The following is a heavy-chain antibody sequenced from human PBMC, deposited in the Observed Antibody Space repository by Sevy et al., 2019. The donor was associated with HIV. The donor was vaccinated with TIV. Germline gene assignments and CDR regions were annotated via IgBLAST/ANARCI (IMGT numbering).Heavy chain of an antibody. CDR3: ARFYDY. CDR2: ISSTGNTI. V-gene: IGHV3-21*01. J-gene: IGHJ4*02. Sequence: GGSLRLSCATSGFTFNIYSMNWVRQAPGKGLEWVSSISSTGNTIYYADSVRGRFTVSRDNAENSLYLQMYSLRAEDTPVYYCARFYDYWGQGTLVTVSS. CDR1: GFTFNIYS.